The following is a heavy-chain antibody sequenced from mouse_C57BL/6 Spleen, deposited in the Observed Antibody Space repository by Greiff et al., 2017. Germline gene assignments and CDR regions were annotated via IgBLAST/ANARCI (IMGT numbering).Heavy chain of an antibody. CDR1: GFNIKDDY. Sequence: VQLQQSGAELVRPGASVKLSCTASGFNIKDDYMHWVKQRPEQGLEWIGWIDPENGDTEYASKFQGKATITADTSSNTAYLQLSSLTSEDTAVYYCTASGATVVANYAMDYWGQGTSVTVSS. CDR2: IDPENGDT. V-gene: IGHV14-4*01. D-gene: IGHD1-1*01. J-gene: IGHJ4*01. CDR3: TASGATVVANYAMDY.